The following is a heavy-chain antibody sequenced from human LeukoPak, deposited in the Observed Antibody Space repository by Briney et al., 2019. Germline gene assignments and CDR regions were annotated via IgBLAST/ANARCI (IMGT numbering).Heavy chain of an antibody. Sequence: SETLSLTCAVYGGSFSGYYWSWIRQHPGKGLEWIGEINHSGSTNYNPSLKSRVTISVDTSKNQFSLKLSSVTAADTAVYYCARAFLFYGDYGRLHFDYWGQGTLVTVSS. V-gene: IGHV4-34*01. J-gene: IGHJ4*02. D-gene: IGHD4-17*01. CDR1: GGSFSGYY. CDR2: INHSGST. CDR3: ARAFLFYGDYGRLHFDY.